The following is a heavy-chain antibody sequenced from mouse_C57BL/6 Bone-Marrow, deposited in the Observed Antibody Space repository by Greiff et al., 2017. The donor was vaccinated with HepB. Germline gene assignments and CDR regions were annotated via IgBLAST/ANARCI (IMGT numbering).Heavy chain of an antibody. CDR1: GFTFSSYA. CDR2: ISSGGDYI. V-gene: IGHV5-9-1*02. J-gene: IGHJ3*01. Sequence: EVQGVESGAGLVKPGGSLKLSCAASGFTFSSYAMSWVRQTPEKRLEWVAYISSGGDYIYYADTVKGRFTFSGDNARNTLYLQMSSLKSEDTAMYYCTRDHSAGFAYWGQGTLVTVSA. CDR3: TRDHSAGFAY. D-gene: IGHD1-2*01.